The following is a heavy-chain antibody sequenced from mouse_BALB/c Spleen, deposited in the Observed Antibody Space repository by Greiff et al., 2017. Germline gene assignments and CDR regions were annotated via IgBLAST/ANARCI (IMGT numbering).Heavy chain of an antibody. V-gene: IGHV3-6*02. D-gene: IGHD2-4*01. Sequence: VQLQQSGPGLVKPSQSLSLTCSVTGYSITSGYYWNWIRQFPGNKLEWMGYISYDGSNNYNPSLKNRISITRDTSKNQFFLKLNSVTTEDTATYYCASYDYDGGFAYWGQGTLVTVSA. J-gene: IGHJ3*01. CDR3: ASYDYDGGFAY. CDR2: ISYDGSN. CDR1: GYSITSGYY.